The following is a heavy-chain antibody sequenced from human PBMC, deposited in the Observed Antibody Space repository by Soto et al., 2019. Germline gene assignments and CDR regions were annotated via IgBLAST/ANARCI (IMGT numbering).Heavy chain of an antibody. CDR1: GFTFSSYA. CDR2: ISGSGGST. Sequence: GGSLRLSCAASGFTFSSYAMGWVRQAPGKGLEWVSAISGSGGSTYYADSVKGRFTISRDNSKNTLYLQMNSLRAEDTAVYYCAKGRTYDFWSGYFGGFDYWGQGTLVTVSS. J-gene: IGHJ4*02. V-gene: IGHV3-23*01. D-gene: IGHD3-3*01. CDR3: AKGRTYDFWSGYFGGFDY.